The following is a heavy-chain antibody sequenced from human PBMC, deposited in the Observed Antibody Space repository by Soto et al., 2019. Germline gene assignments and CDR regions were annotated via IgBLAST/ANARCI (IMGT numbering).Heavy chain of an antibody. Sequence: QVQLQESGPGLVKPSETLSLTCTVSGGSIGNYYWSWIRQPPGKGLEWIGYIYDSGSTNSKPSLQNRVTISVDTSKNQFSLKLRAVTAADTAIYYCARARISMVREVIKYNMDVWGQGTTVIVSS. CDR2: IYDSGST. CDR1: GGSIGNYY. J-gene: IGHJ6*02. CDR3: ARARISMVREVIKYNMDV. D-gene: IGHD3-10*01. V-gene: IGHV4-59*01.